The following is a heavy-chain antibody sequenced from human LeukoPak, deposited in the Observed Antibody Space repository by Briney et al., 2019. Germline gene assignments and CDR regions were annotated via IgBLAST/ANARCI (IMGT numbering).Heavy chain of an antibody. CDR1: GGSISSYY. Sequence: PSETLSLTCTVSGGSISSYYWSWIRQPPGKGLEWIGYINDSGTTNYNPSLKSRVTISVDTSKNQFSLKLISVTSEDTAVYYCASSPPDKWELLPQSDYWGQGTLVTVSS. CDR3: ASSPPDKWELLPQSDY. D-gene: IGHD1-26*01. J-gene: IGHJ4*02. V-gene: IGHV4-59*01. CDR2: INDSGTT.